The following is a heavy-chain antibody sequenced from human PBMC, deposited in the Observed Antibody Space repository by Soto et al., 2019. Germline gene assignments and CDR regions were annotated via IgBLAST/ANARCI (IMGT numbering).Heavy chain of an antibody. V-gene: IGHV4-61*01. Sequence: PXETLSLTCTVSGGSVSSGSCYWSWIRQPPGKGLEWIGEINHSGSTNYNPSLKSRVTISVDTSKNQFSLKLSSVTAADTAVYYCAGGTGSRGSWGQGTLVTVSS. J-gene: IGHJ5*02. CDR1: GGSVSSGSCY. CDR2: INHSGST. D-gene: IGHD2-2*01. CDR3: AGGTGSRGS.